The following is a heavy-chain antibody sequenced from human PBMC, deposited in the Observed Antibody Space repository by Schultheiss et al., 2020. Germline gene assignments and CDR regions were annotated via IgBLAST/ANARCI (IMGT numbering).Heavy chain of an antibody. CDR1: GYTFTSYG. J-gene: IGHJ4*02. CDR2: IIPIFGTA. Sequence: SVKVSGKASGYTFTSYGISWVRQAPGQGLEWMGGIIPIFGTANYAQKFQGRVTITADESTSTAYMELRSLRSDDTAVYYCARRAYSGYDSHFDYWGQGTLVTVSS. CDR3: ARRAYSGYDSHFDY. D-gene: IGHD5-12*01. V-gene: IGHV1-69*13.